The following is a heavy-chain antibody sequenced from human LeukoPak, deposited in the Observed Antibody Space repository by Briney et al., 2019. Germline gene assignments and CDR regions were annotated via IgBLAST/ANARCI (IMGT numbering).Heavy chain of an antibody. V-gene: IGHV4-39*01. Sequence: SETLSLTCTVSGGSISSSSYYWGWIGQPPGKGLAWIGSIYYSGSTYYNPSLKSRVTISVDTSKNQFSLKLSSVTAADTAVYYCARRSSSLDYFDYWGQGTLVTVSS. CDR3: ARRSSSLDYFDY. CDR2: IYYSGST. CDR1: GGSISSSSYY. J-gene: IGHJ4*02. D-gene: IGHD6-13*01.